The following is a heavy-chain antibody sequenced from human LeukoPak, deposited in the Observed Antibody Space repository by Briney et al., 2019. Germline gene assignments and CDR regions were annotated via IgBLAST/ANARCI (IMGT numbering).Heavy chain of an antibody. CDR1: GFIFGDYA. Sequence: GGSLRLSCAASGFIFGDYAMHWVRQAPGKGLEWVAAIAFDDTDRYYIDSVKGRFTISRDNSKNTLYLQMGSLRAEDMAVYYCAKTRDYRYYYYYGMDVWGQGTTVTVSS. V-gene: IGHV3-30*14. CDR3: AKTRDYRYYYYYGMDV. J-gene: IGHJ6*02. D-gene: IGHD4-11*01. CDR2: IAFDDTDR.